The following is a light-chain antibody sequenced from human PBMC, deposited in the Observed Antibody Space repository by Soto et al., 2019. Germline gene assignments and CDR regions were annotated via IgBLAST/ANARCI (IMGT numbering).Light chain of an antibody. V-gene: IGKV3-20*01. J-gene: IGKJ1*01. CDR3: QQCATSPRT. Sequence: EIVLTQSPGTLSLSPGERATLSCRASQTVRNNYLAWYQQKPGQAPRLLVDDASRRAAGIPDRFSGSGSGTDFTLTINRLEPEDFAVYYCQQCATSPRTFGQGTKVEIK. CDR2: DAS. CDR1: QTVRNNY.